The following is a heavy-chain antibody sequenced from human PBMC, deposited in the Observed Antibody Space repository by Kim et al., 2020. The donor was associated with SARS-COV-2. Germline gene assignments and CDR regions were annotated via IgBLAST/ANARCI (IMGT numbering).Heavy chain of an antibody. CDR1: GGSISSYY. CDR3: ARDSLGSSGWTRAFDY. CDR2: IYTSGST. D-gene: IGHD6-19*01. J-gene: IGHJ4*02. Sequence: SETLSLTCTVSGGSISSYYWSWIRQPAGKGLEWIGHIYTSGSTNYNPSLKSRVTMSVDTSKNQFSQKLSSVTAADTAVYYCARDSLGSSGWTRAFDYWGQGTLVTVSS. V-gene: IGHV4-4*07.